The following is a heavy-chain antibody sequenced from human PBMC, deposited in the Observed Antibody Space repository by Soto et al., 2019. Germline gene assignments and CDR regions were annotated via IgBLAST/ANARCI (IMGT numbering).Heavy chain of an antibody. CDR2: INPKSDDT. J-gene: IGHJ5*02. Sequence: GASVKVSCKASGYPFSDNQIHWLRRAPGQGLEWMGRINPKSDDTNYAQKFQGRVTMTRDTSIDTAYLELTGLTSDDTATYYCARKHSLDYIRWGLDPWDHGTLVTVSS. D-gene: IGHD4-4*01. CDR3: ARKHSLDYIRWGLDP. CDR1: GYPFSDNQ. V-gene: IGHV1-2*02.